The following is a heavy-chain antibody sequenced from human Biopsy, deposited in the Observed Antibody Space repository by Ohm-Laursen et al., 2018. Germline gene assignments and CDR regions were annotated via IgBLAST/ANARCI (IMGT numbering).Heavy chain of an antibody. D-gene: IGHD3-22*01. Sequence: GTLSLTWTVSGDSISSYYWGWIRQPPGKGLEWIGYVHYTGITDYNRSPQSRVTISVDTSKNHSSLRLRSVTPADTAIYYCARDRGYYSDRTVPGYFDLWGRGTLVTVSS. CDR2: VHYTGIT. V-gene: IGHV4-59*01. J-gene: IGHJ2*01. CDR1: GDSISSYY. CDR3: ARDRGYYSDRTVPGYFDL.